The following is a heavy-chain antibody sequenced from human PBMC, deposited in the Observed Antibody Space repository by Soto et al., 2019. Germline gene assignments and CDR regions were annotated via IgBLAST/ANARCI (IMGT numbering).Heavy chain of an antibody. Sequence: SVQVSCKASGGTFSSYAISWVRQAPGQGLEWMGGIIPIFGTANYAQKFQGRVTITADESTSTAYMELSSLRSEDTAVYYCARGWSDSSGYWNYWGQGTLVTVSS. CDR2: IIPIFGTA. V-gene: IGHV1-69*13. CDR3: ARGWSDSSGYWNY. J-gene: IGHJ4*02. D-gene: IGHD3-22*01. CDR1: GGTFSSYA.